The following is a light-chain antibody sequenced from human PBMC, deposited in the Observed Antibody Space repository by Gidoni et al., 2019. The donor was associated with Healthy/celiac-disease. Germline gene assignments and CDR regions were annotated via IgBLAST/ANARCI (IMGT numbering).Light chain of an antibody. V-gene: IGLV2-14*01. CDR1: SSDVGGYNY. CDR2: EVS. J-gene: IGLJ2*01. CDR3: SSYTSSSTLV. Sequence: QSALPQPASVSGSPEQSITISCTGTSSDVGGYNYVSWYQQHPGKAPKLMIYEVSNRPSGVSNRCSGATSGNTAALTISGLQAEDEADYYCSSYTSSSTLVFGGGTKLTVL.